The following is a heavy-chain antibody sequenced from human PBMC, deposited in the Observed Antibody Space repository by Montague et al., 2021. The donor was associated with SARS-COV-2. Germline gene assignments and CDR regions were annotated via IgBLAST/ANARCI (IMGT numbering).Heavy chain of an antibody. Sequence: SLRLSCPASGFIFSSYEMNWVRQAPGKGLEWISYISSSGGGSTKHYTDSVKGRFTISRDNAKNSLYLQMNSLRVEDTATYYCARDRDWDDWCGMDVWGQGTTVTVSS. CDR3: ARDRDWDDWCGMDV. J-gene: IGHJ6*02. D-gene: IGHD2-21*01. CDR2: ISSSGGGSTK. CDR1: GFIFSSYE. V-gene: IGHV3-48*03.